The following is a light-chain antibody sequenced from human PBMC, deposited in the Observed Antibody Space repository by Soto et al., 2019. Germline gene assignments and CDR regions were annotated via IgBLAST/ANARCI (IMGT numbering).Light chain of an antibody. V-gene: IGKV3-11*01. CDR2: DAS. J-gene: IGKJ1*01. Sequence: ELFLTQSPDTLSLSPGERATLTCRASQSVTNYIAWYQQRPGQSPRLLXYDASNRATGVPARFSGSRSGTDFTLTISDLEPADFGLYYCQQRLNWPPGFGQGTKV. CDR3: QQRLNWPPG. CDR1: QSVTNY.